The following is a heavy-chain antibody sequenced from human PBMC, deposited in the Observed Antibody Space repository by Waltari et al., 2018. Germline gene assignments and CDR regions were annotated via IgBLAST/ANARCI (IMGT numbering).Heavy chain of an antibody. Sequence: QVQLQQWGAGLLKPSETLSLTCAVYGGSFSGYYWRWIRQPPGKGLEWIGEINHSGSTNYSPTLKSRVTISVDTSKNQFSVKLSSVTAADTAGYYCARGPRAVAGKGRDYWGQGTLVTVSS. D-gene: IGHD6-19*01. J-gene: IGHJ4*02. CDR3: ARGPRAVAGKGRDY. CDR1: GGSFSGYY. V-gene: IGHV4-34*01. CDR2: INHSGST.